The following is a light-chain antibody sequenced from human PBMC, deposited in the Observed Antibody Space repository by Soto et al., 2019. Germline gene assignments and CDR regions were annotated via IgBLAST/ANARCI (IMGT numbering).Light chain of an antibody. J-gene: IGLJ1*01. V-gene: IGLV2-14*01. CDR2: EVS. Sequence: QSALTQPASVSGSPGQSITISCTGTSSDVGPYNYVSWYQHHPGKAPKLMIYEVSNRPSGVSNRFSGSKSGNTASLTISGLQAEDEADYYCSSYTSSSTLNVFGTGTQVTVL. CDR1: SSDVGPYNY. CDR3: SSYTSSSTLNV.